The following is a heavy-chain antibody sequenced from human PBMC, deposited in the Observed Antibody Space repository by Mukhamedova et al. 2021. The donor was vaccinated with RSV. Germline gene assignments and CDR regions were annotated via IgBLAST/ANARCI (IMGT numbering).Heavy chain of an antibody. CDR3: ARGACGGDYPYSRFDS. V-gene: IGHV3-72*01. Sequence: YAASVKGRFTISRDESKNSLYLQMNSLRTEDTAVYYCARGACGGDYPYSRFDSWGQGTLVTVSS. D-gene: IGHD2-21*02. J-gene: IGHJ5*01.